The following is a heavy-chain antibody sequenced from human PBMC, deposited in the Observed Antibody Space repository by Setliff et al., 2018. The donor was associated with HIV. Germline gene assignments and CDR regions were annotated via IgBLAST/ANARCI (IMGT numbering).Heavy chain of an antibody. V-gene: IGHV1-69*13. CDR3: ARDRSNYVGLDAFDI. CDR2: IIPIFGTA. J-gene: IGHJ3*02. D-gene: IGHD4-4*01. CDR1: GGTFSSYA. Sequence: SVKVSFKASGGTFSSYAISWVRQAPGQGLEWMGGIIPIFGTANYAQKFQGRVTITADESTSTAYMELSSLRSEDTAVYYCARDRSNYVGLDAFDIWGQGTMVTVSS.